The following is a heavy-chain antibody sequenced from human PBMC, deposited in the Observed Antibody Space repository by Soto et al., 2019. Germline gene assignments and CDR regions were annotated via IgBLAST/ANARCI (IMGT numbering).Heavy chain of an antibody. Sequence: SETLSLTCTVSGGSVSSGSYYWSWIRQPPGKGLEWIGYIYYSGSTNYNPSLKSRVTISVDTSKNQFSLKLSSVTAADTAVYYCARDPQGWFDPWGRGTLVTVSS. CDR1: GGSVSSGSYY. CDR3: ARDPQGWFDP. V-gene: IGHV4-61*01. CDR2: IYYSGST. J-gene: IGHJ5*02.